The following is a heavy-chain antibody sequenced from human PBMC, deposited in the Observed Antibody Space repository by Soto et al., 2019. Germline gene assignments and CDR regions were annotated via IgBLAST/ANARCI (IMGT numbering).Heavy chain of an antibody. Sequence: EVQLLESGGGLVRPGGSLRLSCAASGFTFSSYAMSWVRQAPGKGLEWVSSISGSGGSTYYADSVKGRFTVSRDNSKNTLYLRMHSLRAEDTAVYYCAKRIASAGTNALDVWGQGTTVTVSS. D-gene: IGHD6-13*01. CDR3: AKRIASAGTNALDV. CDR1: GFTFSSYA. CDR2: ISGSGGST. V-gene: IGHV3-23*01. J-gene: IGHJ6*02.